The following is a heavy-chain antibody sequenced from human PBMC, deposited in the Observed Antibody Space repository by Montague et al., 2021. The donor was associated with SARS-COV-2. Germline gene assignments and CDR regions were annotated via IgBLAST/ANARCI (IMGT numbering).Heavy chain of an antibody. Sequence: SETLSLTCTVSGGSISSSSYYWGWIRQPPGKGLEWIGSIFYSGSTDYNPSLKSRVTISVDTSKNQFSLKLSSVTAADTAVYYCASMVRAQVYYFDYWGQGTLVTVSP. CDR1: GGSISSSSYY. CDR2: IFYSGST. V-gene: IGHV4-39*01. CDR3: ASMVRAQVYYFDY. J-gene: IGHJ4*02. D-gene: IGHD3-10*01.